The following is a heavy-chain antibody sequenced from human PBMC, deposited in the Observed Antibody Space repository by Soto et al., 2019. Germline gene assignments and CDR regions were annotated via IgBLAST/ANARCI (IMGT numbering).Heavy chain of an antibody. CDR2: IDSDGGQT. Sequence: LRLSCAASGFTFSSYWMHWVRQAPGKGMEWVSQIDSDGGQTDYADSVKGRFTISRDNAKNSLYLQMNSLSVEDTAVYHCASLSAPVDYWGRGTLVTVSS. CDR1: GFTFSSYW. J-gene: IGHJ4*02. D-gene: IGHD2-2*01. CDR3: ASLSAPVDY. V-gene: IGHV3-74*01.